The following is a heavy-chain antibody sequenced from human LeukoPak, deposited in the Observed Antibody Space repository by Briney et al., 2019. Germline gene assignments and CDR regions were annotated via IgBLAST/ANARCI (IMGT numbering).Heavy chain of an antibody. CDR2: IIPIFGTA. Sequence: ASVKVSCKASGYTFTSYYMHWVRQAPGQGLEWMGGIIPIFGTANYAQKFQGRVTITTDESTSTAYMELSSLRSEDTAVYYCASRSGEYFDYWGQGTLVTVSS. V-gene: IGHV1-69*05. D-gene: IGHD6-19*01. J-gene: IGHJ4*02. CDR3: ASRSGEYFDY. CDR1: GYTFTSYY.